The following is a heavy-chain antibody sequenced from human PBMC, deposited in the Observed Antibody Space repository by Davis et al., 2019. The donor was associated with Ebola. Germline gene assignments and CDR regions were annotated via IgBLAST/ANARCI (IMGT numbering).Heavy chain of an antibody. J-gene: IGHJ6*04. CDR3: AKTRYSSSSYYGMDV. Sequence: GESLKISCAASGFTFSSYGMHWVRQAPGKGLEWVAVISYDGSNKYYADSVKGRFTISRDNSKNTLYLQMNSLRVEDTAVYYCAKTRYSSSSYYGMDVWGKGTTVTVSS. CDR1: GFTFSSYG. V-gene: IGHV3-30*18. D-gene: IGHD6-13*01. CDR2: ISYDGSNK.